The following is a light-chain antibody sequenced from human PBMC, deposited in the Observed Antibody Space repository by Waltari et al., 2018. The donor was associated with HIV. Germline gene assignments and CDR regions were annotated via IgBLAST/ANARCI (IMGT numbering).Light chain of an antibody. V-gene: IGLV3-19*01. CDR2: GKN. Sequence: SSELTQDPAVSVALGQTVRITCQGDSIGNYYACWYQQKPGQAPILVSFGKNNRAEGIPDRFSGSSSGSTSSLTITGAQAEDEADYYCYSRDSSGDHRFGGGTKLTVL. CDR3: YSRDSSGDHR. CDR1: SIGNYY. J-gene: IGLJ2*01.